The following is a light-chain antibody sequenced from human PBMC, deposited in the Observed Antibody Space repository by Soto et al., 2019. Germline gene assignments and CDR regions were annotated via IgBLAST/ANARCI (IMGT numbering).Light chain of an antibody. Sequence: QSALTQPASVSGSPGQSITISCTGTSSDVGGYNYVSWYQQHPGKAPKLMIYDVSNRPSGVFNRFSGSKSGNTASLTISGLQAEDEADYYCSSYTSSSVLVFGTGTKVTVL. CDR1: SSDVGGYNY. J-gene: IGLJ1*01. V-gene: IGLV2-14*01. CDR3: SSYTSSSVLV. CDR2: DVS.